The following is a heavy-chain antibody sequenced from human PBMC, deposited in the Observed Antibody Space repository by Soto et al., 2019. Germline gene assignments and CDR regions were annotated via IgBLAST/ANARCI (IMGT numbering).Heavy chain of an antibody. V-gene: IGHV4-39*01. D-gene: IGHD2-15*01. CDR3: ARWVEVSLDYFDS. Sequence: PSETLSLTCTVSGGSISSSSYYWGWIRQPPGKGLEWIGSIYFSGSTYYNPSLKSRVTISVDTSKNQFSLKLSSVTAADTAVYYCARWVEVSLDYFDSWGQGTPVTV. CDR2: IYFSGST. CDR1: GGSISSSSYY. J-gene: IGHJ4*02.